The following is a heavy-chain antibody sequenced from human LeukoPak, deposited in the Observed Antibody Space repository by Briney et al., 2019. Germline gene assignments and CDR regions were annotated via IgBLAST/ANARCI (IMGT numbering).Heavy chain of an antibody. J-gene: IGHJ5*02. D-gene: IGHD6-13*01. CDR2: MNPNSGNT. V-gene: IGHV1-8*01. Sequence: ASVKVSCKASGYTFTSYDINWVRQATGQGLEWMGWMNPNSGNTGYAQKFQGRVTMTRNTSISTAYMELSSLRSEDTAVYYCARGRGRVFRAAAGTRNWFDPWGQGTLVTVSS. CDR3: ARGRGRVFRAAAGTRNWFDP. CDR1: GYTFTSYD.